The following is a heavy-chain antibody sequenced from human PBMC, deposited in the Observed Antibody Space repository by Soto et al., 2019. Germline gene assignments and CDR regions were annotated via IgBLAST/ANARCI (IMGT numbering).Heavy chain of an antibody. CDR2: ISGSHSGT. CDR3: AKEIEATGVPYIDH. Sequence: PGGSLRLSCVASGFTFSRYAMSWVRQAPGKGLEWVSGISGSHSGTYYADSVEGRFIIYRDNSRDTLYLQMNSLRAEDTAVYYCAKEIEATGVPYIDHWGQGAQVTVYS. V-gene: IGHV3-23*01. CDR1: GFTFSRYA. D-gene: IGHD2-8*02. J-gene: IGHJ4*02.